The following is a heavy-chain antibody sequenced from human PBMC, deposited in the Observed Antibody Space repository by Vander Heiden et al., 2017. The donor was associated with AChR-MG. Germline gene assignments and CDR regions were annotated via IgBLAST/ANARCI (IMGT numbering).Heavy chain of an antibody. Sequence: QVQLQESGPGLVKPSQTLSLTCTVSGGSISSGGYYWSWIRQHPGKGLEWIGYIYYSGSTYYNPSLKSRVTISVDTSKNQFSLKLSSVTAADTAVYYCARVATIFGVVTSFDYWGQGTLVTVSS. CDR1: GGSISSGGYY. CDR2: IYYSGST. V-gene: IGHV4-31*03. J-gene: IGHJ4*02. CDR3: ARVATIFGVVTSFDY. D-gene: IGHD3-3*01.